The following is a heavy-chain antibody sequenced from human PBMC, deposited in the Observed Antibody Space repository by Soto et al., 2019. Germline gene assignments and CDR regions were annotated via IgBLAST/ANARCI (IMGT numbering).Heavy chain of an antibody. CDR3: ARGSFSSSSSWFDP. Sequence: PSETLSLTCTVSGGSISSGDYYWSWIRQHPGKGLEWIGYIYYSGRTYYNPSLHSRVSIAVDATENQFSLKLTSVTAADTSVYYCARGSFSSSSSWFDPWGRGTLVTVSS. D-gene: IGHD6-6*01. J-gene: IGHJ5*02. CDR1: GGSISSGDYY. CDR2: IYYSGRT. V-gene: IGHV4-31*03.